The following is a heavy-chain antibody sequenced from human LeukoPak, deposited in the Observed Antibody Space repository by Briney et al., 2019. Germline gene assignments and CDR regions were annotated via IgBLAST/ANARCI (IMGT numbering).Heavy chain of an antibody. Sequence: PGGSLRLSCAASGFIFSSCWMSWVRQAPGKGLEWVANIKQDGSEKYYVDSVKGRFTISRDNAKNSLYLQMNSLRAEDTAVYYCAREASVAGRQQLRLDPWGQGTLVTVSS. CDR1: GFIFSSCW. CDR2: IKQDGSEK. D-gene: IGHD6-13*01. V-gene: IGHV3-7*01. J-gene: IGHJ5*02. CDR3: AREASVAGRQQLRLDP.